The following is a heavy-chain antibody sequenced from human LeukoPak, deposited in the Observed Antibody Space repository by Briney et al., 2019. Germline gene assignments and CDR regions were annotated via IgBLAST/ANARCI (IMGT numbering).Heavy chain of an antibody. CDR1: GYNFTTYW. CDR3: ARSALHDSTGYAFDY. CDR2: IYPGDSDT. V-gene: IGHV5-51*01. D-gene: IGHD3-22*01. Sequence: GESLKISCKGSGYNFTTYWIGWVRQMPGKGLEWMGIIYPGDSDTRYSPSFQGQVTISADKSISTAYLQLSSLKASDTAMYYCARSALHDSTGYAFDYWGQGTLVTVSS. J-gene: IGHJ4*02.